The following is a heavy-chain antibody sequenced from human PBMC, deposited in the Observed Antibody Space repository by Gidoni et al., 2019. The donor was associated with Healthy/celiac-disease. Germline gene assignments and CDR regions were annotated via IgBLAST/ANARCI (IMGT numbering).Heavy chain of an antibody. CDR3: ARGDAWWHY. V-gene: IGHV4-59*01. Sequence: QVQLQESGPGLVTPSETLSLTCTVSGGSISSYYWSWIRQPPGKGLEWIGYIYYSGSTNYNPSLKSRVTISVDTSKNQFSLKLSSVTAADTAVYYCARGDAWWHYWGQGTLVTVSS. J-gene: IGHJ4*02. CDR1: GGSISSYY. CDR2: IYYSGST. D-gene: IGHD2-15*01.